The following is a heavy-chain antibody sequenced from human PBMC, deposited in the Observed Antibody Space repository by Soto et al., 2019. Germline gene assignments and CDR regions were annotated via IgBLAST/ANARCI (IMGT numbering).Heavy chain of an antibody. J-gene: IGHJ4*02. CDR3: ARSPRRVDGKWYLDY. CDR2: ILHTAHT. Sequence: QVQLQESGPGLVEPSGTLSLTCGVSGDSFSSSNWWPWFRQPPGKGLKWIGDILHTAHTDYSPSLRSRLTISIDSSKKEFSLTLTSVTATDTAIYYCARSPRRVDGKWYLDYWGQGVLVTVSS. D-gene: IGHD2-15*01. CDR1: GDSFSSSNW. V-gene: IGHV4-4*02.